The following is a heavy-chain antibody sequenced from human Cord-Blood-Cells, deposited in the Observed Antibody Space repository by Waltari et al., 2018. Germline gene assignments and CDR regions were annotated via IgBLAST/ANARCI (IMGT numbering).Heavy chain of an antibody. Sequence: QVQLQESGPGLVKPSETLSLTCAVSGYSISSGYYWGWVRQPPGKGLEWIGSIYHSGSTYYNPARKSRVTISVDTSKNQFSLKLSSVTAADTAVYYCARWVYSGAFDIWGQGTMVTVSS. D-gene: IGHD2-15*01. V-gene: IGHV4-38-2*01. CDR1: GYSISSGYY. J-gene: IGHJ3*02. CDR3: ARWVYSGAFDI. CDR2: IYHSGST.